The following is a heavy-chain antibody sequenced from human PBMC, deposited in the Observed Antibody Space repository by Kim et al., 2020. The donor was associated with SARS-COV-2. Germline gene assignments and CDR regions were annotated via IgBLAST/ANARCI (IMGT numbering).Heavy chain of an antibody. V-gene: IGHV4-59*01. Sequence: SETLSLTCTVSGGSINDYYWSWIRQPPGKGLEWIGYINYSGNTNYNPSLKSRVTMSVDTSKNQFSLKLRSVTAADTAMYYCARALPPNSGWYYAPWGQVTLVTVSS. CDR2: INYSGNT. CDR1: GGSINDYY. D-gene: IGHD6-13*01. CDR3: ARALPPNSGWYYAP. J-gene: IGHJ5*02.